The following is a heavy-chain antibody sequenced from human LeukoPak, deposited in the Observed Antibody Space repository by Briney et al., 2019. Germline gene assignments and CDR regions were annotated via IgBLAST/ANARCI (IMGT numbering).Heavy chain of an antibody. Sequence: GGSLRLSCAASGFTFSSYEMNWVRQAPGKGLEWVSYISSSGSSIYYADAVKRRFTISRDDSKNTLSLQMNDLRVEDTAVYYCARERPDSRNLDSWGRGALVTVSS. CDR2: ISSSGSSI. CDR3: ARERPDSRNLDS. V-gene: IGHV3-48*03. J-gene: IGHJ4*02. CDR1: GFTFSSYE. D-gene: IGHD1-14*01.